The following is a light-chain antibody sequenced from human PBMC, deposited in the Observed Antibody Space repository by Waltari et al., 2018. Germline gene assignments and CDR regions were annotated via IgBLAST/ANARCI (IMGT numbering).Light chain of an antibody. Sequence: VILTQSPATLSLSPGERATLSCRASQSVSSYLAWYQQKPGQAPRLLIYGASSRATGIPDSFSGSGSGTEFTLTISSLEPEDFAVYYCQKYSSSPPTFGQGTKVEIK. J-gene: IGKJ1*01. V-gene: IGKV3-20*01. CDR2: GAS. CDR3: QKYSSSPPT. CDR1: QSVSSY.